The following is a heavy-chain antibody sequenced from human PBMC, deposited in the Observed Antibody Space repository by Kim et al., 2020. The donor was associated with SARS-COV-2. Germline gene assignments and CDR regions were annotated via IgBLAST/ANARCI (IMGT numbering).Heavy chain of an antibody. CDR3: ARARPDYGSGSYGSLVPQYYFDY. J-gene: IGHJ4*02. Sequence: GGSLRLSCAASGFTFSSYSMNWVRQAPGKGLEWVSSISSSSSYIYYADSVKGRFTISRDNAKNSLYLQMNSLRAEDTAVYYCARARPDYGSGSYGSLVPQYYFDYWGQGTLVTVSS. V-gene: IGHV3-21*01. CDR1: GFTFSSYS. D-gene: IGHD3-10*01. CDR2: ISSSSSYI.